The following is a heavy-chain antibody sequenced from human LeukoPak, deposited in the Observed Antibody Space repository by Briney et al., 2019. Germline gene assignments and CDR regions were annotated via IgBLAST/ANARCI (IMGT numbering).Heavy chain of an antibody. CDR1: GDSISSYY. CDR3: ARAYGRYYFDY. CDR2: IYYSGST. Sequence: SETLSLTCTVSGDSISSYYWSWIRQPPGKGLEWIGYIYYSGSTNYNPSLKSRVTISVDTSKNQFSLKLSSVTAADTAVYYCARAYGRYYFDYWGQGTLVTVSS. J-gene: IGHJ4*02. V-gene: IGHV4-59*01. D-gene: IGHD4-17*01.